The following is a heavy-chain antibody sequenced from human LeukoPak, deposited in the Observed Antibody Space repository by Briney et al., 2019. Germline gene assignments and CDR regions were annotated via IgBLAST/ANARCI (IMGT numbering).Heavy chain of an antibody. Sequence: GGSLRLSCAASGFTFSSYRMSWVRQAPGKGLEWVTNIKQDGSEKYYVDSVKGRFTISRDNAKNSLYLQMNSLRAEDTAVYYCARAASGYYNPDDYWGQGTLVTVSS. CDR2: IKQDGSEK. D-gene: IGHD3-3*01. CDR3: ARAASGYYNPDDY. V-gene: IGHV3-7*01. CDR1: GFTFSSYR. J-gene: IGHJ4*02.